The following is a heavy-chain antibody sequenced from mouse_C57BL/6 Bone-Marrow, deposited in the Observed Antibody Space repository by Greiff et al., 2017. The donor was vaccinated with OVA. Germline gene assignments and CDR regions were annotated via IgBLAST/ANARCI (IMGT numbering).Heavy chain of an antibody. Sequence: EVKLVESGGGLVKPGGSLKLSCAASGFTFSDYGMHWVRQAPEKGLEWVAYISSGSSNIYYADTVKGRFTISSDNAKNTLFLQMTSLRSETTAMYYCSRNCGFAYWGQGTPVTVSA. V-gene: IGHV5-17*01. D-gene: IGHD4-1*01. CDR2: ISSGSSNI. J-gene: IGHJ3*01. CDR3: SRNCGFAY. CDR1: GFTFSDYG.